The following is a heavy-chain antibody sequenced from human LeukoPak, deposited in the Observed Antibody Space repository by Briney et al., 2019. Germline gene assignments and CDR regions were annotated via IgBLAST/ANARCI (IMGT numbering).Heavy chain of an antibody. Sequence: PSVTLSLTCTVSGGSISGSSYYWGWIRQPPGKGLEWIGTIYYKGTTYYNPSLKSRVTISVDTSKNQFSLKLGSVTAADTAVYYCASAGIQPPGRGHNWFDPWGQGTLVTVSS. J-gene: IGHJ5*02. CDR1: GGSISGSSYY. CDR3: ASAGIQPPGRGHNWFDP. D-gene: IGHD5-18*01. CDR2: IYYKGTT. V-gene: IGHV4-39*01.